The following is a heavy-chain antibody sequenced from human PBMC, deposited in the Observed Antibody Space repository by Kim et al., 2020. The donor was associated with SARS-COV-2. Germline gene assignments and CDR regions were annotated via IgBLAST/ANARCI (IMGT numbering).Heavy chain of an antibody. CDR3: AKALLES. CDR2: DGRNN. J-gene: IGHJ5*02. V-gene: IGHV3-30*02. D-gene: IGHD1-1*01. Sequence: DGRNNYYADSVKGQFTISRDNSKTTLYLQMNSLRAEDTAVYYCAKALLESWGQGTLVTVSS.